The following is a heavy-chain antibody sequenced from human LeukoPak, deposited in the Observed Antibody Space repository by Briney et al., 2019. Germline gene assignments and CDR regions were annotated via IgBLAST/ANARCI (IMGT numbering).Heavy chain of an antibody. CDR2: INHSGST. CDR3: ARSSRIQLWSWKNFDY. V-gene: IGHV4-34*01. D-gene: IGHD5-18*01. CDR1: GGSFSGYY. Sequence: SSETLSLTCAVYGGSFSGYYWSWIRQPPGKGLEWIGEINHSGSTNYNPSLKSRVTISVDTSKNQFSLKLSSVTAADTAVYYCARSSRIQLWSWKNFDYWGQGTLVTVSS. J-gene: IGHJ4*02.